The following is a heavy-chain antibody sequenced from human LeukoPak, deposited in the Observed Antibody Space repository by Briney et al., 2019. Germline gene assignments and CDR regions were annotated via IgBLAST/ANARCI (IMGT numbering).Heavy chain of an antibody. CDR3: AVSYCSGGSCYELFYYYYGLDV. D-gene: IGHD2-15*01. J-gene: IGHJ6*02. CDR2: ISISSSSV. V-gene: IGHV3-48*01. CDR1: GFTFSSHA. Sequence: GGSLRLSCAASGFTFSSHAMNWVRQAPGKGLEWVSYISISSSSVYYADSVKGRFTISRDNSKNTLYLQMNRLRPEDTAVYYCAVSYCSGGSCYELFYYYYGLDVWGQGTTVTVSS.